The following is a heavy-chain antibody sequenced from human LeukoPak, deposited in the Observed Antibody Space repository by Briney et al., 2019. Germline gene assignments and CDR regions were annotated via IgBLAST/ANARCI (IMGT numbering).Heavy chain of an antibody. CDR2: ISSSGNTI. J-gene: IGHJ4*02. CDR1: GFTFSSYA. CDR3: GRVQSPPDSAFSVDS. D-gene: IGHD4-11*01. V-gene: IGHV3-48*03. Sequence: GGSLRLSCAASGFTFSSYAMNWVRQAPGKGLEWVSYISSSGNTIYYADSVKGRFPVSRDNAKNSLYLQMNSLRAEDTAVYYCGRVQSPPDSAFSVDSWGPGTLVIVSS.